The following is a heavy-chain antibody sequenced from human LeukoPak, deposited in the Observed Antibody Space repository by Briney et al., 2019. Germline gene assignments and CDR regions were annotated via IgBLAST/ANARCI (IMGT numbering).Heavy chain of an antibody. CDR2: ISSGSTI. V-gene: IGHV3-48*03. Sequence: GESLTLSCAACGFTFSSHEMNWVRQAPGKGVEWVSYISSGSTIYYADSVKGRFTISRDNAKNSLYLQMNSLRAGDTAGYYLVVGDYYDSGGYYRAFQHWGEGTLVTVSS. J-gene: IGHJ1*01. CDR1: GFTFSSHE. CDR3: VVGDYYDSGGYYRAFQH. D-gene: IGHD3-22*01.